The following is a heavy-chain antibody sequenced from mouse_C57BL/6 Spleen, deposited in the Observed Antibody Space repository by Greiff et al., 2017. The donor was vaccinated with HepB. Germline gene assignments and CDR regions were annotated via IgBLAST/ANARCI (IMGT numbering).Heavy chain of an antibody. D-gene: IGHD2-3*01. CDR1: GYTFTSYW. CDR3: SRRGIYDGYYVNFDY. V-gene: IGHV1-55*01. Sequence: QVQLQQPGAELVKPGASVKMSCKASGYTFTSYWITWVKQRPGQGLEWIGDIYPGSGSTNYNEKFKSKATLTVDTSSSTAYMQLSSLTSEDSAVYYWSRRGIYDGYYVNFDYWGQGTTLTVSS. CDR2: IYPGSGST. J-gene: IGHJ2*01.